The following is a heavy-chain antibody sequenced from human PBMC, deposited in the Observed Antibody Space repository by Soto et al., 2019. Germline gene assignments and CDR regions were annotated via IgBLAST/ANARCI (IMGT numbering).Heavy chain of an antibody. CDR2: IKQDGSEK. Sequence: PGGSLRLSCAASGFTFSSYWMSWVRQAPGKGLEWVANIKQDGSEKYYVDSVKGRFTISRDNSKDTVYLQINSLRRDDTAMYFCAKVMTEYSGVAIDHWGQGTLVTVSS. CDR3: AKVMTEYSGVAIDH. D-gene: IGHD1-26*01. CDR1: GFTFSSYW. V-gene: IGHV3-7*01. J-gene: IGHJ4*02.